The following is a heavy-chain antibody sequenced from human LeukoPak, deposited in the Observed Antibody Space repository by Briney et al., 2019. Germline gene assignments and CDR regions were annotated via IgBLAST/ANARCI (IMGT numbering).Heavy chain of an antibody. CDR2: ISSSGSTI. CDR3: ARDVSGTGGKDY. J-gene: IGHJ4*02. Sequence: GGSLRLSCAASGFTFSSYEMNWVRQTPGKGLEWVSYISSSGSTIYYADSVKGRFTISRDNAKNSLYLQMNSLRAEDTAVYYCARDVSGTGGKDYWGQGTLVTVSS. V-gene: IGHV3-48*03. D-gene: IGHD1-1*01. CDR1: GFTFSSYE.